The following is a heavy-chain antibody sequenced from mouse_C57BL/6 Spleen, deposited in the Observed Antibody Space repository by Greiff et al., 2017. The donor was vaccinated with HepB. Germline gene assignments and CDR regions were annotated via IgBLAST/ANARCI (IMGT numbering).Heavy chain of an antibody. D-gene: IGHD2-5*01. Sequence: SGPELVKPGASVKISCKASGYSFTSYYIHWVKQRPGQGLEWIGWIYPGSGNTKYNEKFKGKATLTADTSSSTAYMQLSSLTSEDSAVYYCAKSNYQYYFDYWGQGTTLTVSS. CDR3: AKSNYQYYFDY. V-gene: IGHV1-66*01. CDR2: IYPGSGNT. CDR1: GYSFTSYY. J-gene: IGHJ2*01.